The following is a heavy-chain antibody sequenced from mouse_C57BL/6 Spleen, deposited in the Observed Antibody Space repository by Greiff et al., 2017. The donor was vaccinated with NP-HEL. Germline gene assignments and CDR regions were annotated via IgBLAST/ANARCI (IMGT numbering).Heavy chain of an antibody. D-gene: IGHD2-4*01. CDR1: GYAFSSYW. Sequence: VQLQQSGAELVKPGASVKISCKASGYAFSSYWMNWVKQRPGKGLEWIGQIYPGDGDTNYNGKFKGKAALTADKSSSTAYMQLSSLTSEDSAVYFCAREGLRRWFAYWGQGTLVTVSA. V-gene: IGHV1-80*01. CDR3: AREGLRRWFAY. J-gene: IGHJ3*01. CDR2: IYPGDGDT.